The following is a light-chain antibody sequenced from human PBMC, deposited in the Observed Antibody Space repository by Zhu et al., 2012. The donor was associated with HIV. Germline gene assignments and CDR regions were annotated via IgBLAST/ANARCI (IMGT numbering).Light chain of an antibody. J-gene: IGKJ2*01. CDR1: QSIFGTY. CDR3: QQFGNSPYT. Sequence: IVLTQSPGTVSLSPGERATLSCRTSQSIFGTYLAWYRQKPGQAPKLLMYSASSRATGIPDRFSGSGSGTDFTLTISRLEPEDVAVYYCQQFGNSPYTFGQGTKLEIK. V-gene: IGKV3-20*01. CDR2: SAS.